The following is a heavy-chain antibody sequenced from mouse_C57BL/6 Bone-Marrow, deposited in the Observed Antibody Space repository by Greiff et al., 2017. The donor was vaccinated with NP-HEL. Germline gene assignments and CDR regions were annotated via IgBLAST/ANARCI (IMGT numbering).Heavy chain of an antibody. V-gene: IGHV1-19*01. CDR2: INPNNGGT. CDR1: GYTFTDYY. CDR3: ARSKDGYSLRYFDV. D-gene: IGHD2-3*01. J-gene: IGHJ1*03. Sequence: EVKLVESGPVLVKPGASVKMSCKASGYTFTDYYMNWVKQSHGKSLEWIGVINPNNGGTIYNQKFKGKATLTVDKSSSTAYMELRSLTSEYTAVYYCARSKDGYSLRYFDVWGTGTTVTVSS.